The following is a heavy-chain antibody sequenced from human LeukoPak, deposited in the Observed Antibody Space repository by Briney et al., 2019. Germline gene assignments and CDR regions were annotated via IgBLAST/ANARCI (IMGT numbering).Heavy chain of an antibody. CDR1: GGSISSYY. Sequence: SETLSLTCTVSGGSISSYYWSWIRQPPGKGLEWIGYIYYSGSTNYNPSLKSRVTISVDTSKNQFSLKLSSVTAADTAVYYCASIAAASAPAFDIWGQGTMVTVSS. V-gene: IGHV4-59*01. J-gene: IGHJ3*02. CDR3: ASIAAASAPAFDI. CDR2: IYYSGST. D-gene: IGHD6-13*01.